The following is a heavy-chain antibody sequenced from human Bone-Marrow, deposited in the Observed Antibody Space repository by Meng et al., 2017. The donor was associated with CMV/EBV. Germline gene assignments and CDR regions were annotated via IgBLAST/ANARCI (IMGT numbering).Heavy chain of an antibody. V-gene: IGHV4-39*01. CDR2: IYYSGST. D-gene: IGHD3-3*01. J-gene: IGHJ4*02. CDR3: ARLSADFWSGYYSYYFDY. Sequence: WVRQAPGKGLEWIGSIYYSGSTYYNPSLKSRVTISVDTSKNQFSLKLSSVTAADTAVYYCARLSADFWSGYYSYYFDYWGQGTLVTFSS.